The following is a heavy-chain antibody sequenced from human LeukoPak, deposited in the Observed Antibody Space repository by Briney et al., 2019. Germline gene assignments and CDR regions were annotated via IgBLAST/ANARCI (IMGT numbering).Heavy chain of an antibody. Sequence: GASVTVSCTASGYTFTSYDINWVRQATGQGLEWMGWMNPNSGNTGYAQKFQGRVTMTRNTSISTAYMELSSLRSEDTAVYYCARGAYYYDSSGYNFDYWGQGTLVTVSS. CDR1: GYTFTSYD. CDR3: ARGAYYYDSSGYNFDY. V-gene: IGHV1-8*01. CDR2: MNPNSGNT. J-gene: IGHJ4*02. D-gene: IGHD3-22*01.